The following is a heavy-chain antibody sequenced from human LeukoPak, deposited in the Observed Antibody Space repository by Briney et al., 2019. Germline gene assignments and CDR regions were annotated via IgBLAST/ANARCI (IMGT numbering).Heavy chain of an antibody. CDR1: GYTFTSYG. D-gene: IGHD6-19*01. J-gene: IGHJ5*02. CDR2: ISAYNGNT. V-gene: IGHV1-18*01. Sequence: GASVKVSCKASGYTFTSYGISWGRQAPGQGLEWMGWISAYNGNTNYAQKLQGRVTMTTDTSTSTAYMELRSLRFDDTAVYYCARDLIGYSSGTNWFDPWGQGTLVTASS. CDR3: ARDLIGYSSGTNWFDP.